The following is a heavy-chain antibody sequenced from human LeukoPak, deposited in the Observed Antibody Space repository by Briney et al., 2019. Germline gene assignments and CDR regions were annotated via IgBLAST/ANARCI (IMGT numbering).Heavy chain of an antibody. CDR3: ARHNRGSSTDWLDP. Sequence: SETLSLTCTVSGGSISGYYWRWIRQAPGKGLEWIGHTQYRVSANQSPSLKGRVTISVDTSKNQFSLKLSSVTAADTAVYYCARHNRGSSTDWLDPWGQGTLVTVSA. D-gene: IGHD3-10*01. V-gene: IGHV4-59*08. CDR1: GGSISGYY. CDR2: TQYRVSA. J-gene: IGHJ5*02.